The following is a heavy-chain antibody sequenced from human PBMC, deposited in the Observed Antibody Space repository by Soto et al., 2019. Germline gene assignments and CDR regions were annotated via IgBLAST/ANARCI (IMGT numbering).Heavy chain of an antibody. Sequence: SETLSLTCTVSGGSISSGNYYWSWIRQPPGKGLEWIGYIYYSGTTYSNPSLNGRVTISVDTSKNQFSLKLSSVTAADTALYYCARHYHDSSAYHFVGLDFWGQGTLVTVSS. CDR1: GGSISSGNYY. D-gene: IGHD3-22*01. CDR2: IYYSGTT. J-gene: IGHJ4*02. CDR3: ARHYHDSSAYHFVGLDF. V-gene: IGHV4-30-4*01.